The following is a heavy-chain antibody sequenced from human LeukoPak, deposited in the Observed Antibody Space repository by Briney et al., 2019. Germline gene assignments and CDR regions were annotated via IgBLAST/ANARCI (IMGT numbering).Heavy chain of an antibody. V-gene: IGHV3-11*01. D-gene: IGHD3-3*01. J-gene: IGHJ5*02. CDR3: ARGHFWSGYCQNWFDP. CDR2: ISSSGSTI. Sequence: GGSLRLSCAASGFTFSDYYMSWIRQAPGKGLEWVSYISSSGSTIYYADSVKGRFTISRDNAKNSLYLQMNSLRAEDTAVYYCARGHFWSGYCQNWFDPWGQGTLVTVSS. CDR1: GFTFSDYY.